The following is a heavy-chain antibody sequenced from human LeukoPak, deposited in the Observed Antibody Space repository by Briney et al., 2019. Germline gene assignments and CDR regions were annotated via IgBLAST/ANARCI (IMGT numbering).Heavy chain of an antibody. CDR3: ASMRSTVADTVFDY. Sequence: SETLSLTCTVSGGSISTYYWNWIRQPPGEGLEWIGYIYDSGSTNYNPSLKSRVTISLDTSKNQFSLKLSSLTAADTAVYFCASMRSTVADTVFDYWGQGNLVTVSS. CDR2: IYDSGST. CDR1: GGSISTYY. V-gene: IGHV4-59*08. J-gene: IGHJ4*02. D-gene: IGHD6-19*01.